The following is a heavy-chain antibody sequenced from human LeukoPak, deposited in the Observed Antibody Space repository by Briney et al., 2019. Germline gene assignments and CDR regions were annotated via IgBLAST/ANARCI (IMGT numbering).Heavy chain of an antibody. CDR2: FYTGGGT. D-gene: IGHD1-26*01. Sequence: SETLSLTCSVSGGSISSGTYYWNWIRQPAGRGLEWIGRFYTGGGTNYNPSLKSRVTISVDTSKNQLSLKLSSVTAADTAVYYCARDKGIVGATNEPDAFDIWGQGTMVTVSS. J-gene: IGHJ3*02. V-gene: IGHV4-61*02. CDR1: GGSISSGTYY. CDR3: ARDKGIVGATNEPDAFDI.